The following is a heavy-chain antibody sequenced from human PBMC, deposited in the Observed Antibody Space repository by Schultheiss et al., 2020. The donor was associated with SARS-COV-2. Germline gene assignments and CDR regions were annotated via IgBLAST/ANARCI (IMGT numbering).Heavy chain of an antibody. CDR3: AKPSSLIIAVADNDAFDI. D-gene: IGHD6-19*01. J-gene: IGHJ3*02. V-gene: IGHV3-30*18. CDR1: ELVFSRSG. Sequence: GGSLRLSCAVSELVFSRSGLHWVRQAPGKGLEWVAVISYDGSNKYYADSVKGRFTISRDNSKNTLYLQMNSLRAEDTAVYYCAKPSSLIIAVADNDAFDIWGQGTMVTVAS. CDR2: ISYDGSNK.